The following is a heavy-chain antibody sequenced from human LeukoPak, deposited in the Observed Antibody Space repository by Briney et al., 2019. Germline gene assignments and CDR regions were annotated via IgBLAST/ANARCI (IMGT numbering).Heavy chain of an antibody. D-gene: IGHD3-10*01. CDR1: GYTLTELS. Sequence: ASVKVSCKVSGYTLTELSMHWVRQAPGKGLEWMGGFDPEDGETIYAQKFQGRVTMTEDTSTDTDYMELSSLRSEDTAVYYCAAAPKNTYYYGSGKYYYYGMDVWGQGTTVTVSS. CDR3: AAAPKNTYYYGSGKYYYYGMDV. V-gene: IGHV1-24*01. J-gene: IGHJ6*02. CDR2: FDPEDGET.